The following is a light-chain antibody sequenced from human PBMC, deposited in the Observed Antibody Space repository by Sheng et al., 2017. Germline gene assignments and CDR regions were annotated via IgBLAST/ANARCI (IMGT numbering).Light chain of an antibody. Sequence: EIVLTQSPGTLSLSPGERATLSCRASQSVSRSYLAWYQHKPGQAPRLLIYGASSRATGIPDRFSGSGSGTDFTLTISSLEPEDCAVYYCQQRYIWPTTFGQGTRLEIK. V-gene: IGKV3D-20*02. CDR3: QQRYIWPTT. J-gene: IGKJ5*01. CDR1: QSVSRSY. CDR2: GAS.